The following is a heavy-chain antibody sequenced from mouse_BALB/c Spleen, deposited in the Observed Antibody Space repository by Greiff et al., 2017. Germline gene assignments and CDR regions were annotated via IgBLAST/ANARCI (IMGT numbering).Heavy chain of an antibody. CDR1: GYTFTNYW. Sequence: VKLVESGAELVRPGTSVKISCKASGYTFTNYWLGWVKQRPGHGLEWIGDIYPGGGYTNYNEKFKGKATLTADTSSSTAYMQLSSLTSEDSAVYFCARSKPDGYWYFDVWGAGTTVTVSS. CDR2: IYPGGGYT. CDR3: ARSKPDGYWYFDV. J-gene: IGHJ1*01. D-gene: IGHD2-3*01. V-gene: IGHV1-63*02.